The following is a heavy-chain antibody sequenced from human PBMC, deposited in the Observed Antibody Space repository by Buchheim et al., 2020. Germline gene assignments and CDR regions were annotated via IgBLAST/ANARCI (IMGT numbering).Heavy chain of an antibody. CDR3: ARTRGRRPWFDP. J-gene: IGHJ5*02. CDR1: GGSFRGYY. CDR2: INHSGST. Sequence: QVQLQQWGAGLLKPSETLSLTCAVYGGSFRGYYWSWIRQPPGKGLEWIGEINHSGSTNYNPSLKSRVTISVDTSKNQFSLKLSSVTAADTAVYYCARTRGRRPWFDPWGQGTL. D-gene: IGHD3-16*01. V-gene: IGHV4-34*01.